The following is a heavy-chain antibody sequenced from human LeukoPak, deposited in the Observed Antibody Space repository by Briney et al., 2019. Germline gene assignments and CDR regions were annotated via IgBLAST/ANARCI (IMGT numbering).Heavy chain of an antibody. CDR3: ARENSGSYREFDY. Sequence: ASETLSLTCTVSGGSISSYYWSWIRQPAGKGLEWIGRIYTSGSTNYNASLKSRVSMSVDTSKNQFSLKLSSVTAADTAVFYCARENSGSYREFDYWGQGTLVSVSS. D-gene: IGHD1-26*01. V-gene: IGHV4-4*07. CDR1: GGSISSYY. J-gene: IGHJ4*02. CDR2: IYTSGST.